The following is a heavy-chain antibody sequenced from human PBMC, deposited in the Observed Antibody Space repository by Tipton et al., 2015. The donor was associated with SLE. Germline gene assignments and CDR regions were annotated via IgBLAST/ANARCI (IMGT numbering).Heavy chain of an antibody. CDR3: ARAISMDV. Sequence: TLSLTCTVSGYSISSGYYWGWIRQPPGKGLEWIGSIYHSGSTYYNPSLKSRVTISVDTSKNQFSLKLSSVTAADTAVYYCARAISMDVWGQGTTVTVSS. V-gene: IGHV4-38-2*02. J-gene: IGHJ6*02. CDR2: IYHSGST. CDR1: GYSISSGYY.